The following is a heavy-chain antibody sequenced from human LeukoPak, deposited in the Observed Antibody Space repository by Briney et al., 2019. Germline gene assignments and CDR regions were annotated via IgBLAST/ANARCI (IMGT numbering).Heavy chain of an antibody. CDR3: ARGVKAYYDSSGYYDYFQH. J-gene: IGHJ1*01. D-gene: IGHD3-22*01. Sequence: ASVKVSCKASGYTFTSYGISWVRQAPGQGLEWMGWISAYNGNTNYAQKLQGRATMTTDTSTSTAYMELRSLRSDDTAVYYCARGVKAYYDSSGYYDYFQHWGQGTLVTVSS. CDR1: GYTFTSYG. CDR2: ISAYNGNT. V-gene: IGHV1-18*01.